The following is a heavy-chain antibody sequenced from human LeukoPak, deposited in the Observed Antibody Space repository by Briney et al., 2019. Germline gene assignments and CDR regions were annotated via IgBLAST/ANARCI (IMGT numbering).Heavy chain of an antibody. Sequence: GGSLRLSCAASGFTFSSYPMSWVRQAPGKGLEWVSTISGSGGSTYYADSVKGRFTISRDNSKNTLYLQMNSVRDEDTAVYYCANNGGVAVAGSFDYWGQGTLVTVSS. J-gene: IGHJ4*02. D-gene: IGHD6-19*01. CDR3: ANNGGVAVAGSFDY. CDR2: ISGSGGST. CDR1: GFTFSSYP. V-gene: IGHV3-23*01.